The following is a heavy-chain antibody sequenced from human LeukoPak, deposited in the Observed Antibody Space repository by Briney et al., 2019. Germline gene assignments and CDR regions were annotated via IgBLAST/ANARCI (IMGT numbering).Heavy chain of an antibody. V-gene: IGHV3-15*01. CDR2: IKSKTDGGTT. Sequence: PGGSLRLSCAASGFTFSNAWMSWVRQAPGKGLEWVGRIKSKTDGGTTDYAAPVKGRFTISRDDSKNTLYLQMNSLKTEDTAVYYCTTVDFWSGYYTAAYYFDHWGQGTLVTVSS. D-gene: IGHD3-3*01. CDR1: GFTFSNAW. CDR3: TTVDFWSGYYTAAYYFDH. J-gene: IGHJ4*02.